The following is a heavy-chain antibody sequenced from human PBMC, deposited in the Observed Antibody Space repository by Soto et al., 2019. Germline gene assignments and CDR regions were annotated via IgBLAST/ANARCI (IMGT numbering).Heavy chain of an antibody. J-gene: IGHJ6*02. CDR1: GGTFSSYA. D-gene: IGHD3-9*01. CDR2: IIPIFGTA. V-gene: IGHV1-69*01. CDR3: ARDILTGYYKGYYYYGMDV. Sequence: QVQLVQSGAEVKKPGSSVKVSCKASGGTFSSYAISWVRQAPGQGLEWMGGIIPIFGTATYAQKFQGRVTITADESTSTAYMELSSLRSEDTAVYYCARDILTGYYKGYYYYGMDVWGQGTTVTVSS.